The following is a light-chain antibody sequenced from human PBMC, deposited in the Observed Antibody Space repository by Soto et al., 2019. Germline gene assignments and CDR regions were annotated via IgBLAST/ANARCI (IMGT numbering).Light chain of an antibody. CDR2: EVN. Sequence: QSVLTQPPSVSGSPGQSVTISCTGTSXDVGSYNRLSWYQQPPGTAPKLIMYEVNTRPSGVPDRFSGSKSGSTASLTISGLQAEDEADYYCSLYLSGSTYVFRTGTKV. V-gene: IGLV2-18*01. CDR1: SXDVGSYNR. J-gene: IGLJ1*01. CDR3: SLYLSGSTYV.